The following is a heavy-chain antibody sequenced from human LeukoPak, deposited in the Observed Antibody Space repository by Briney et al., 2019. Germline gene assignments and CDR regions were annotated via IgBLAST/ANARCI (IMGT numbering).Heavy chain of an antibody. D-gene: IGHD5-18*01. CDR1: GFTFNSCA. Sequence: PPGGSLRLSCAASGFTFNSCAMSWVRQAPGKGPEWVSGISGSSMTTYYADPVKGRFTISRDNSKNTLFLQMNSLRAADTAVYYCAKVADSFGYMGYFDYWGQGTLLTVSS. CDR3: AKVADSFGYMGYFDY. J-gene: IGHJ4*02. V-gene: IGHV3-23*01. CDR2: ISGSSMTT.